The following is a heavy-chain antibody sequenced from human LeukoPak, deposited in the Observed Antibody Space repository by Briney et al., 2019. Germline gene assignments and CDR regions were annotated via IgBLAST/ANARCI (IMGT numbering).Heavy chain of an antibody. J-gene: IGHJ4*02. Sequence: GGSLRLSCAASGFIVSSNYMSWVRQAPGKGLEWVSVIYSGGNTYYADSVKGRFTISRDNSKNTVYLQMNSQRAEDTAVYYCARGIASATSYYFDYWGQGTLVTVSS. CDR2: IYSGGNT. CDR3: ARGIASATSYYFDY. D-gene: IGHD6-13*01. CDR1: GFIVSSNY. V-gene: IGHV3-53*01.